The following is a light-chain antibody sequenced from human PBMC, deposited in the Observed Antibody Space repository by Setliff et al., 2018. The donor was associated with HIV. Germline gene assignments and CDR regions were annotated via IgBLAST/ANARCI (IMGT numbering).Light chain of an antibody. J-gene: IGLJ1*01. CDR2: EVR. CDR3: CSYAGTNKYV. Sequence: LTQPASVSGSAGQSITISCTGTSSDVGNYNLVSWYQQYPGKAPKLIIYEVRKRPSGVSYRFSGSKSGDTASLTISGLQAEDEADYHCCSYAGTNKYVFGTGTKVTV. V-gene: IGLV2-23*02. CDR1: SSDVGNYNL.